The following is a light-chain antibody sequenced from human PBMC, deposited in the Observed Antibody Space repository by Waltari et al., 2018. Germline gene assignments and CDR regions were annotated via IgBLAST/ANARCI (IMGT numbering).Light chain of an antibody. Sequence: DVVMTQSPLSLPVTLGQPASISCRSSQSLVHSDGTTYLNWFQQRPGQSPRRLIYKVSKRDSGVPDRFSGSGSGTDFTLKISRVEAEDVGVYYCMQGTHWPPWTFGQGTKVEIK. CDR2: KVS. V-gene: IGKV2-30*02. CDR3: MQGTHWPPWT. J-gene: IGKJ1*01. CDR1: QSLVHSDGTTY.